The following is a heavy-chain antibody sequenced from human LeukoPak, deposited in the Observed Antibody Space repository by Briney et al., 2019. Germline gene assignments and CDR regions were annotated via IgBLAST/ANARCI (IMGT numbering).Heavy chain of an antibody. D-gene: IGHD6-13*01. CDR3: AKDRPTVYSSSWLHFLDS. Sequence: GGTLRLSCAASGFIFSSHGMNWVRQAPGKGLEWVSGISGSGGSTYVADSVKGRFTVSRDNSKNTLYLQMNSLRADDTAVYYCAKDRPTVYSSSWLHFLDSWGQGTLVTVSS. CDR1: GFIFSSHG. J-gene: IGHJ4*02. V-gene: IGHV3-23*01. CDR2: ISGSGGST.